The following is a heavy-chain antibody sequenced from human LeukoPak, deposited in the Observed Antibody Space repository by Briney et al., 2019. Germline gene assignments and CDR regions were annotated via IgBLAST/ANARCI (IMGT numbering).Heavy chain of an antibody. J-gene: IGHJ4*02. CDR3: ASPYDFWSGYIEPVRGNF. CDR2: ISYDGSNK. Sequence: RGSLRLSCAASGFTFSRYAMHWVRQAAGKGLEWVAVISYDGSNKFYADSVKGRFTISRDNSKNTLYLQMNTLRAEDTAVYYCASPYDFWSGYIEPVRGNFWGQGTLVTVSS. D-gene: IGHD3-3*01. CDR1: GFTFSRYA. V-gene: IGHV3-30-3*01.